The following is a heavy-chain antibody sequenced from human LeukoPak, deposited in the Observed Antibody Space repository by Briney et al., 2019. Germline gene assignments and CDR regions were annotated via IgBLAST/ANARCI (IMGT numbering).Heavy chain of an antibody. CDR1: GDSVTSGGFY. J-gene: IGHJ5*02. CDR2: VYYTGST. D-gene: IGHD3-10*01. CDR3: ARHSGSGSLSRPFDP. Sequence: PSETLSLTCTVSGDSVTSGGFYWAWLRQPPGKGLEWIAPVYYTGSTYYNPSLKSRVTISIDTSKNHFSLKLRSVVAPDTAVYYCARHSGSGSLSRPFDPWGQGTLVTVSS. V-gene: IGHV4-39*02.